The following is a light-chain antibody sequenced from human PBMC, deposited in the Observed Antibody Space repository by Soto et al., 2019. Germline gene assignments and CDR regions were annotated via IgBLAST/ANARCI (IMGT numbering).Light chain of an antibody. J-gene: IGKJ1*01. CDR2: SAS. V-gene: IGKV3-15*01. CDR1: QSINSN. Sequence: TVMTQSPATLSVSPGERATLSCRASQSINSNLAWYQQKPGQAPRLLIYSASTRATGIPARFSGSGSGTEFTLTISSLQSEDSAVYYCQQYNNWPLWTFGQGTKVEIK. CDR3: QQYNNWPLWT.